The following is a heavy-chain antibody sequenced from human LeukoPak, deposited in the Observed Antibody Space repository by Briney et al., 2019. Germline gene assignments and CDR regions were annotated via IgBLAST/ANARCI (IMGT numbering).Heavy chain of an antibody. CDR3: ARDSSLRLWVRS. Sequence: GGSLRLSCAASGFTFSSNYMSWVRQALGKGLEWVSVIYSGGSTYYADSVKGRFTISRDNSKNTLYLQMNSLRAEDTAVYYCARDSSLRLWVRSWGQGTLVTVSS. CDR2: IYSGGST. CDR1: GFTFSSNY. V-gene: IGHV3-66*01. J-gene: IGHJ4*02. D-gene: IGHD5-18*01.